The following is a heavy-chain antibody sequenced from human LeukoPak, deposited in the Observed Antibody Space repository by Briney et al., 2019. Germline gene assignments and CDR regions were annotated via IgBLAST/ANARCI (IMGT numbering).Heavy chain of an antibody. CDR3: AKDFGSGIAAGIDY. CDR1: GFTFDDYA. D-gene: IGHD6-13*01. V-gene: IGHV3-9*01. CDR2: ISWNSGSI. Sequence: GGSLRLSCAASGFTFDDYAMHCVRQAPGKGLEWVSGISWNSGSIGYADSVKGRFTISRDNAKNSLYLQMNSLRAEDTALYYCAKDFGSGIAAGIDYWGQGTLVTVSS. J-gene: IGHJ4*02.